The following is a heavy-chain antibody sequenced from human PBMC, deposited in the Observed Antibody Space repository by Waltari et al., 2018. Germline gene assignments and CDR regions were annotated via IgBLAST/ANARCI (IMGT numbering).Heavy chain of an antibody. J-gene: IGHJ4*02. CDR3: ARDEQRRPAPGPYYFDY. V-gene: IGHV1-69*01. D-gene: IGHD6-19*01. Sequence: QVQLVQSGAEVKKPGSSVKVSCKASGGTFSSYAISWVRQAPGQGLEWMGGIIPIFGKANYAQKFQGRVTITADESTSTAYMELSSLRSEDTAVYYCARDEQRRPAPGPYYFDYWGQGTLVTVSS. CDR1: GGTFSSYA. CDR2: IIPIFGKA.